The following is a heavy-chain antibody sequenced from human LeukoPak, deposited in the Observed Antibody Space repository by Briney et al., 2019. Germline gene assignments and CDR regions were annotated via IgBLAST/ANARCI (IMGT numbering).Heavy chain of an antibody. V-gene: IGHV1-18*01. CDR3: ARLIPPSITGAYYFDY. D-gene: IGHD1-20*01. J-gene: IGHJ4*02. CDR1: GYTFTSYG. CDR2: ISTYNGDT. Sequence: ASVKVSFKASGYTFTSYGISWVRQAPGQGLEWMGWISTYNGDTKYAQKFQDRVTMTTDTSTNTAYMELKSLISDDTAVFYCARLIPPSITGAYYFDYWGQGTLVTVSS.